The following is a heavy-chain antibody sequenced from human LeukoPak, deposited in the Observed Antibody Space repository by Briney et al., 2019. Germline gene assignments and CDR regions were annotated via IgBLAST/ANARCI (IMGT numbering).Heavy chain of an antibody. J-gene: IGHJ4*02. CDR3: ARFLSGIAVVEGAFDC. Sequence: GESLKISCKGSGYSFTSYWIGWVRQMPGKGLEWMGIIYPGDSDTRYSPSFQGQVTISADKSISTAYLQWSSLKASDTAMYYCARFLSGIAVVEGAFDCWGQGTLVTVSS. V-gene: IGHV5-51*01. CDR1: GYSFTSYW. D-gene: IGHD6-19*01. CDR2: IYPGDSDT.